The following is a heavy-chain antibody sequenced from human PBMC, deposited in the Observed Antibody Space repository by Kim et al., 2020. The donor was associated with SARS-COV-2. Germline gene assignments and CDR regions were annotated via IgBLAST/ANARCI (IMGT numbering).Heavy chain of an antibody. D-gene: IGHD2-2*01. CDR1: GFTFSSYW. Sequence: GGSLRLSCAASGFTFSSYWMHWVRQAPGKGLVFVSRINSDGSSTNYADSVKGRFTISRDNAKNTLFLQMNSLRAEDTAVYYCARASSTSCYYCGQGTLVT. J-gene: IGHJ4*02. V-gene: IGHV3-74*01. CDR3: ARASSTSCYY. CDR2: INSDGSST.